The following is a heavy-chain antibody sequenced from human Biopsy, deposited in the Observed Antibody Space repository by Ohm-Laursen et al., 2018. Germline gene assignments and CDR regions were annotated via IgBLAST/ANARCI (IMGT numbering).Heavy chain of an antibody. CDR1: GLSLTTRGMS. J-gene: IGHJ6*01. Sequence: TQTLTLTCTFSGLSLTTRGMSVAWIRQPPGKALEWLARVLLGNYKDYKSSLKTRPSISQDTSDNQVVLTATHVDPLDTATYYCARMPIMIGSAALLYPRRRHFQGIDVWGQGTAVIVSP. V-gene: IGHV2-70*11. CDR3: ARMPIMIGSAALLYPRRRHFQGIDV. D-gene: IGHD3-16*01. CDR2: VLLGNYK.